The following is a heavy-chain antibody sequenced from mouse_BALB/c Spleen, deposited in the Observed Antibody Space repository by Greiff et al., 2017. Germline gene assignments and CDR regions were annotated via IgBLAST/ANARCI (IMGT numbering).Heavy chain of an antibody. CDR2: ISDGGSYT. V-gene: IGHV5-4*02. CDR3: AREYYGSSPYYAMDY. CDR1: GFTFRDYY. J-gene: IGHJ4*01. D-gene: IGHD1-1*01. Sequence: EVMLVESGGGLVKPGGSLKLSCAASGFTFRDYYMSWVRQTPEKRLEWVATISDGGSYTYYPDSVKGRFTISRDNAKNNLYLQMSSLKSEDTAMYYCAREYYGSSPYYAMDYWGQGTSVTVSS.